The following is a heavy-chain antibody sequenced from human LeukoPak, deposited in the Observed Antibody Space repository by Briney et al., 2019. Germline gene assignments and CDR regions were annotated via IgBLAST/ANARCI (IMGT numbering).Heavy chain of an antibody. Sequence: ASVKVSCKASGYTFTSYGISWVRQAPGQGLEWMGWISAYNGNTNYAQKLQGRVTMTTDTSTSTAYMELRSLRSDDTAGYYCARDDAGPGIAAAVGPWGQGTLVTVSS. D-gene: IGHD6-13*01. V-gene: IGHV1-18*01. J-gene: IGHJ5*02. CDR1: GYTFTSYG. CDR3: ARDDAGPGIAAAVGP. CDR2: ISAYNGNT.